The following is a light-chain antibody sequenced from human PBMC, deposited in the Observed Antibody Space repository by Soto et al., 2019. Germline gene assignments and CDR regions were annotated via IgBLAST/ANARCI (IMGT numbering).Light chain of an antibody. J-gene: IGLJ3*02. CDR2: GNS. V-gene: IGLV1-40*01. CDR1: NSNIGAGYD. CDR3: QSYDSSLSGWV. Sequence: QSVLTQPPSVSGAPGQRVTISCTGYNSNIGAGYDVHWYQQLPGTAPKLLIYGNSNRPSGVPDRFSASKSGTSASLAITGLQAEDEADYYFQSYDSSLSGWVLGGGTKGTVL.